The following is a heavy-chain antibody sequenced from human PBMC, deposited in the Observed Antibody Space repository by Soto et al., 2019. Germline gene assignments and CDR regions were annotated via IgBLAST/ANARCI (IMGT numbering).Heavy chain of an antibody. V-gene: IGHV4-4*07. CDR2: IYTSGST. D-gene: IGHD5-18*01. Sequence: QVQLQESGPGLVKPSETLSLTCTVTGGSISSYYWSWIRQPAGKGLEWIGRIYTSGSTNYNPSLKSRVTMSVDTSKNQFSLKLSSVTAADTAVYYCAGVLGGGYSYGYYYYGMDVWGQGTTVTVSS. CDR3: AGVLGGGYSYGYYYYGMDV. CDR1: GGSISSYY. J-gene: IGHJ6*02.